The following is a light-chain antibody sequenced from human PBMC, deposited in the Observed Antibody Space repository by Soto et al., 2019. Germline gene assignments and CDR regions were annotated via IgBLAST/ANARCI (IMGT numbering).Light chain of an antibody. CDR1: QDISTY. V-gene: IGKV1-33*01. CDR2: DAS. Sequence: DIQMTQSPSFLSASVGDRVTITCQASQDISTYLNWYQQKPGKAPKLLIYDASNLETGVPSRFSGSGSGTDFTFTISSLQPEDIATYYCQQFEDFPRAIIFGQGTRLEI. CDR3: QQFEDFPRAII. J-gene: IGKJ5*01.